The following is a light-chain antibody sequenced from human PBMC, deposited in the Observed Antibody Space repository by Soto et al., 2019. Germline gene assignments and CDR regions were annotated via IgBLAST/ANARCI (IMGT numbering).Light chain of an antibody. CDR3: CSYAGSSSLGV. CDR1: SSDVGSYNL. V-gene: IGLV2-23*01. J-gene: IGLJ1*01. CDR2: ESS. Sequence: QSVLTQPASVSGSPGQSITISCTGTSSDVGSYNLVSWYQQHPGKAPKLIICESSKRPSGVSNRFSGSKSGNTASLTISGLQAEDEADYYCCSYAGSSSLGVFGTGTQLTVL.